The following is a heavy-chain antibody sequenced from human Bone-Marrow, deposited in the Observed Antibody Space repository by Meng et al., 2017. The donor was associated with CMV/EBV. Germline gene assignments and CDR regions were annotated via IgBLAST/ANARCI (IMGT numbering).Heavy chain of an antibody. J-gene: IGHJ4*02. CDR2: IYYSGST. CDR1: GGSISSGSYY. CDR3: ASRDSSGSDY. D-gene: IGHD3-22*01. Sequence: GSLRLSCTVSGGSISSGSYYWGWIRQPPGKGLEWIGSIYYSGSTYYNPSLKSRVTISVDTSKNQFSLKLSSVTAADTAVYYCASRDSSGSDYWGQGTLVTVSS. V-gene: IGHV4-39*07.